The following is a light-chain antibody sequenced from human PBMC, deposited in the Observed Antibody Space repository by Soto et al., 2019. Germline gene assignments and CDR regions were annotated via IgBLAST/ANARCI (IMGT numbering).Light chain of an antibody. CDR2: WAS. V-gene: IGKV4-1*01. CDR1: QRVLYSPNNKNY. Sequence: DMVMTQSPDSLAVSLGERATINCKSSQRVLYSPNNKNYLAWYQQKPGQPPKLLIYWASTRESGVPDRFSGSGSGTDFTLTISSLQAEDVAVYYCQQYYSTPLTFGGGTKVDIK. CDR3: QQYYSTPLT. J-gene: IGKJ4*01.